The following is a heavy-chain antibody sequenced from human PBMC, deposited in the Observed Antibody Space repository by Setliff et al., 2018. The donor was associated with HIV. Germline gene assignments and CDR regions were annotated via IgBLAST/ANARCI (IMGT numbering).Heavy chain of an antibody. CDR2: IYYDGAT. Sequence: PSETLSLTCSVSGDSISSGTYYWSWIRQHPGKGLEWIGYIYYDGATYYNPSFKSRVTMSVDTSKNQFSLRLTSVTAADTAVYFCARLRITMIMMLNYFDYWGQGTLVTVSS. V-gene: IGHV4-31*03. CDR1: GDSISSGTYY. D-gene: IGHD3-22*01. CDR3: ARLRITMIMMLNYFDY. J-gene: IGHJ4*02.